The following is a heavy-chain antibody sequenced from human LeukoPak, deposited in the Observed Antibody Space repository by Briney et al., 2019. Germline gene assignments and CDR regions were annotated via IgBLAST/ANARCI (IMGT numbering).Heavy chain of an antibody. J-gene: IGHJ4*02. V-gene: IGHV3-23*01. CDR1: GFTFARYA. CDR3: AKDQLAIDYYFDN. D-gene: IGHD3-22*01. Sequence: PGGSLRLSCAASGFTFARYAMSWVRQAPGKGLEWVSVISSSGGTTYYADSVKGRFTISRDNSKNTVFLQMNSLRAEDTAVYYCAKDQLAIDYYFDNWGQGTLVTVSS. CDR2: ISSSGGTT.